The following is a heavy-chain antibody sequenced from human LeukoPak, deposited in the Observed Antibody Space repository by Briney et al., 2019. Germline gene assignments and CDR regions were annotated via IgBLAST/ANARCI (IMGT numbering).Heavy chain of an antibody. D-gene: IGHD3-16*01. CDR1: GGSFSGYY. J-gene: IGHJ4*02. Sequence: SETLSLTCAVYGGSFSGYYWSWIRQPPGKGLEWIGEINHSGSTNYNPSLKSRVTISVDTSNNQFSLTMASVTAADTAVYYCARLPRGLIRSYWGQGTLVTVSS. CDR3: ARLPRGLIRSY. V-gene: IGHV4-34*01. CDR2: INHSGST.